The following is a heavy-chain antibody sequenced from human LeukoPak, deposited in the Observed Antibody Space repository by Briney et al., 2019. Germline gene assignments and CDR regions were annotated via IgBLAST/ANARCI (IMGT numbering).Heavy chain of an antibody. Sequence: GGSLRLSCTASGFTFSSYSMNWVRQAPGKGLEWVSSISSGSTYIYYADSVKGRFTVSRDNAQNSLYLQMNSLRAEDTAVYYCAKDLGRYRNNFFDYWGQGNLVTVSS. CDR1: GFTFSSYS. V-gene: IGHV3-21*01. D-gene: IGHD1-26*01. J-gene: IGHJ4*02. CDR3: AKDLGRYRNNFFDY. CDR2: ISSGSTYI.